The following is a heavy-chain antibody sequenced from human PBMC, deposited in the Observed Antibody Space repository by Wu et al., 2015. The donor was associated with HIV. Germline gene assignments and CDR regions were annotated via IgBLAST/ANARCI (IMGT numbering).Heavy chain of an antibody. D-gene: IGHD3-22*01. Sequence: QVQLVQSGAEVTKPGASVRISCKASGYTFNNYDINWVRQAAGQGLEWMGWMNPNSGNTGYTKKLQGRVSTTRNSSITTAYVELKSLKSEDTAVYYCARGFGSGYYKRGMDVWGQGTTVIVSS. CDR3: ARGFGSGYYKRGMDV. CDR1: GYTFNNYD. CDR2: MNPNSGNT. J-gene: IGHJ6*02. V-gene: IGHV1-8*01.